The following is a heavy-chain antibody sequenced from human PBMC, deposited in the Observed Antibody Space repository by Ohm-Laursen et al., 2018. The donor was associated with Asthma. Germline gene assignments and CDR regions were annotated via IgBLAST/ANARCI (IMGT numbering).Heavy chain of an antibody. V-gene: IGHV1-69*13. Sequence: GASVKVSCKASGGTFSSYAISWVRQAPGQGLEWMGGIIPIFGTANYAQKFQGRVTITADESTSTAYMELSSLRSEDTAVYYCASGSGIFGVVIPLGGFDYWGQGTLVTVSS. D-gene: IGHD3-3*01. CDR2: IIPIFGTA. J-gene: IGHJ4*02. CDR1: GGTFSSYA. CDR3: ASGSGIFGVVIPLGGFDY.